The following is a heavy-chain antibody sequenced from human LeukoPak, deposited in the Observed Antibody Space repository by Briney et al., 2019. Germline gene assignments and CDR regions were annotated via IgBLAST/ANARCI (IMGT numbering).Heavy chain of an antibody. CDR1: GFTFSSYE. V-gene: IGHV3-48*03. D-gene: IGHD3-3*01. J-gene: IGHJ4*02. CDR3: ARDRPIDFWSGYYTGGAGVFDY. Sequence: GGSLRLSCAASGFTFSSYEMNWVRQAPGKGLEWVSYISSSGSTIYYADSVKGRFTISRDNAKNSLYLQMNSLRAEDTAVYYCARDRPIDFWSGYYTGGAGVFDYWGQGTQVTVSS. CDR2: ISSSGSTI.